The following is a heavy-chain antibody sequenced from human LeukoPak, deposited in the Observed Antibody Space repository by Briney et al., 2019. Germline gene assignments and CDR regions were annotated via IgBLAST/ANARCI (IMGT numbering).Heavy chain of an antibody. CDR3: ARVRQSLAAAGKVFDY. Sequence: SETLSLTCTVSGGSISSYYWSWIRQPPGKGLEWIGYIYYSGSTNYNPSLKSRVTISVDTSKNQFSLKLSSVTAADTAVYYCARVRQSLAAAGKVFDYWGQGILVTVSS. D-gene: IGHD6-13*01. CDR2: IYYSGST. CDR1: GGSISSYY. J-gene: IGHJ4*02. V-gene: IGHV4-59*01.